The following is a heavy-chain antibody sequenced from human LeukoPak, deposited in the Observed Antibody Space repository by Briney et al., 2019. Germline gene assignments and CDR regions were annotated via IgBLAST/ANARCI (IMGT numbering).Heavy chain of an antibody. D-gene: IGHD3-10*01. J-gene: IGHJ4*02. Sequence: GGSLRLSCAASGFTSSAYWMHWVRQVPGKGLVWVSRINSDVSTTNYADSVKGRFTISRDNSKNTLYLQMNSLRAEGTAVYYCARDYGYYYGSGSYYIPDWGQGTLVTVSS. V-gene: IGHV3-74*01. CDR1: GFTSSAYW. CDR3: ARDYGYYYGSGSYYIPD. CDR2: INSDVSTT.